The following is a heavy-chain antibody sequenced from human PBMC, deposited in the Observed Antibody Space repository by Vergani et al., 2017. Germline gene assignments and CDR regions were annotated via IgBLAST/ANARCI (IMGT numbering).Heavy chain of an antibody. CDR2: INHSGST. V-gene: IGHV4-34*01. CDR3: ARNYYGGNSFLR. CDR1: GGSFSGYY. J-gene: IGHJ4*02. D-gene: IGHD4-23*01. Sequence: QVQLQQWGAGLLKPSETLSLTCAVYGGSFSGYYWSWIRQPPGKGLEWIGEINHSGSTNYNPSLKSRVTISVDTSKNQFSLKLSSVTAADTAVYYCARNYYGGNSFLRWGQETLVTVSS.